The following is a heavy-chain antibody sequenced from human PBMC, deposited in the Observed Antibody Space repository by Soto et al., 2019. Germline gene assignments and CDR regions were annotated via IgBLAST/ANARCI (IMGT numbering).Heavy chain of an antibody. V-gene: IGHV3-23*01. CDR3: AKDQGYCSGGSCYSGGVFDY. CDR1: GFTFSSYA. J-gene: IGHJ4*02. CDR2: ISGSGGST. Sequence: GSLRLSCAASGFTFSSYAMRWVSQAPGKGLEWVSAISGSGGSTYYADSVKGRFTISRDNSKNTLYLQMNSLRAEGTAVYYCAKDQGYCSGGSCYSGGVFDYWGQGP. D-gene: IGHD2-15*01.